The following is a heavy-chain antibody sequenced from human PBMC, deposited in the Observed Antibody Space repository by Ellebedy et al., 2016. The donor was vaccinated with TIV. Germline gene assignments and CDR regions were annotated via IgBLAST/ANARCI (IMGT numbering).Heavy chain of an antibody. V-gene: IGHV5-51*01. CDR2: IYPGDSDT. J-gene: IGHJ4*02. Sequence: GESLKISCKGSGYSFTSYWIGWVRQMPGKGLEWMGIIYPGDSDTRYSPSFQGQVTISADKSISTAYLQWSSLKASDTAMYYCARDSGRGSGSYYRIDYWGQGTLVTVSS. CDR1: GYSFTSYW. D-gene: IGHD3-10*01. CDR3: ARDSGRGSGSYYRIDY.